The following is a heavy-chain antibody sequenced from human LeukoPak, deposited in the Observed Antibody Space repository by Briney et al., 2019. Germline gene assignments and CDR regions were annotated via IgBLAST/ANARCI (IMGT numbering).Heavy chain of an antibody. CDR3: ARGAPPQN. J-gene: IGHJ4*02. CDR2: VYYTGAS. V-gene: IGHV4-39*07. Sequence: SETLSLTCTVSGGSISSSSYYWGWIRQPPGKGLEWIGSVYYTGASYYNPSLKSRVTISIDTSKKHFSLKLTSVTAADAAVYYCARGAPPQNWGQGTLVTVSS. CDR1: GGSISSSSYY.